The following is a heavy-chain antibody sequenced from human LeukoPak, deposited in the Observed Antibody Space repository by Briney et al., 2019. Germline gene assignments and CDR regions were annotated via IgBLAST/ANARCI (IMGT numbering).Heavy chain of an antibody. CDR3: ARSSTGSYFDY. V-gene: IGHV4-59*01. CDR1: GGSMSRYY. J-gene: IGHJ4*02. CDR2: MYYSGST. Sequence: SETLSLTCTVSGGSMSRYYWSWIRQPPGEGLEWIGYMYYSGSTKYNPSLKSRVTISVDTSKTQFSLKLSSVTAADTAVYYCARSSTGSYFDYWGQGTLVTVSS. D-gene: IGHD3-3*02.